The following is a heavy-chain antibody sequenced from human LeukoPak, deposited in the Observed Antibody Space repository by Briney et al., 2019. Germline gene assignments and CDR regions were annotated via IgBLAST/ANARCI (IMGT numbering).Heavy chain of an antibody. CDR1: GDAISGSY. D-gene: IGHD5-24*01. CDR3: ARGYGYNSEY. CDR2: IHYGST. Sequence: PSETLSHTCTVSGDAISGSYWNWIRQPPGKALEWIGCIHYGSTEYTPSIESRVTISVDTSKNQFSLKLTSVTAADTAVYYCARGYGYNSEYWGQGIVVTVSP. J-gene: IGHJ4*02. V-gene: IGHV4-59*13.